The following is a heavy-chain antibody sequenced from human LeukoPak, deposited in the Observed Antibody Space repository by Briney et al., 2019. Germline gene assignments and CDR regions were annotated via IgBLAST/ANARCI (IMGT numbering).Heavy chain of an antibody. J-gene: IGHJ4*02. D-gene: IGHD2-15*01. V-gene: IGHV2-70*11. CDR3: ARTFLGYCSGGSCYSGDD. CDR2: IDWDDDK. Sequence: SGPALVKPTQTLTLTCTFSGFSLSTGGMCVSWIRQPPGKALKWLARIDWDDDKYYSTSLKTRLTISKDTSKNQVVLTMTNMDPVDTATYYCARTFLGYCSGGSCYSGDDWGQGTLVTVSS. CDR1: GFSLSTGGMC.